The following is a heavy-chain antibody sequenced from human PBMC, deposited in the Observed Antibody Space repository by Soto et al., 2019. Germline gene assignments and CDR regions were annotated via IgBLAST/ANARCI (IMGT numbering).Heavy chain of an antibody. CDR1: GFTFSSYG. V-gene: IGHV3-30*18. D-gene: IGHD6-13*01. J-gene: IGHJ6*02. CDR3: AKDRVAAAGTYYYGMDV. CDR2: ISYDGSNK. Sequence: GGSLRLSCAASGFTFSSYGMHWVRQAPGKGLEWVAVISYDGSNKYYADSVKGRFTISRDNSKNTLYLQMNSLRAEDTAVYYCAKDRVAAAGTYYYGMDVWGQGTTVTVSS.